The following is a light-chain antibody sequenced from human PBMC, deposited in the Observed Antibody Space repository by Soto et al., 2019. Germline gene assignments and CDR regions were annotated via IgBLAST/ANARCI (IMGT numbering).Light chain of an antibody. J-gene: IGKJ1*01. CDR3: QQSHSPPWA. CDR1: QSISNW. V-gene: IGKV1-5*01. CDR2: HAS. Sequence: DIQMTQSPPTLSASAGDRVTITCRASQSISNWLAWYQQKPGTAPKVLIYHASNLQSGVPSRFSGSGTGTEFTLTISNLQPEDFATYYCQQSHSPPWAFGQGTKVDIK.